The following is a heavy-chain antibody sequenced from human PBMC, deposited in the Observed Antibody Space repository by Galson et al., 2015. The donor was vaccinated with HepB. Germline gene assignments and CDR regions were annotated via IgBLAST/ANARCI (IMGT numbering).Heavy chain of an antibody. J-gene: IGHJ4*02. Sequence: SLRLSCAASGFTFSNYVMSWVRQAPGEGLQWVSGISRSGDSTYYADSVRGRFTISRDNSKHTLFLQMNNLRAEDTAIYYCAKDRDDYGDFLFDSWGQGSLITVSS. D-gene: IGHD4-17*01. CDR2: ISRSGDST. CDR3: AKDRDDYGDFLFDS. CDR1: GFTFSNYV. V-gene: IGHV3-23*01.